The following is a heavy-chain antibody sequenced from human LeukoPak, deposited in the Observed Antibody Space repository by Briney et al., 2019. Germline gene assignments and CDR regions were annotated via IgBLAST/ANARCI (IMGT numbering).Heavy chain of an antibody. Sequence: GGSLRLSCAASGFPFSSYAMHWVRQAPGKGLEWVALISYDGNNKYYADSVKGRFTISRDNSKNTLYLQMNSLRAEDTAVYYCARNNWNYGGHDAFDIWGQGTMVTVSS. D-gene: IGHD1-7*01. CDR2: ISYDGNNK. J-gene: IGHJ3*02. V-gene: IGHV3-30-3*01. CDR1: GFPFSSYA. CDR3: ARNNWNYGGHDAFDI.